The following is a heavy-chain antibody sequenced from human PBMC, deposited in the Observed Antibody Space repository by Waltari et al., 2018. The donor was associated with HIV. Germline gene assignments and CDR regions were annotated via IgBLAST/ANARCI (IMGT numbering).Heavy chain of an antibody. CDR2: NYYSGST. D-gene: IGHD3-10*01. J-gene: IGHJ5*02. CDR3: AGEGLLLFGKEVDP. V-gene: IGHV4-39*07. Sequence: QLQLQESGPGPVKASEALSLTCTVFGGSLRSSRYYWDWIRQRPGRRLEWVGGNYYSGSTYYNPPLNKRGTISVDTSTNQLFLKLSCVAAAATAVYYYAGEGLLLFGKEVDPWGQGTLVTVSS. CDR1: GGSLRSSRYY.